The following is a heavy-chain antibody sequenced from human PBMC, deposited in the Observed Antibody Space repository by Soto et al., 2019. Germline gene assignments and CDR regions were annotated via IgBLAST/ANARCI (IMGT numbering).Heavy chain of an antibody. CDR3: AKDIKGVYYYDSSGYFAY. Sequence: HGCCLRISCAASGFTVDDYAMHWVRQAPGNGLEWVSGISWNSGSIGYADSVKGRFTISRDNAKNSLYLQMKSLRAEDTALYYCAKDIKGVYYYDSSGYFAYWGQGTLVTVSS. D-gene: IGHD3-22*01. V-gene: IGHV3-9*01. CDR2: ISWNSGSI. J-gene: IGHJ4*02. CDR1: GFTVDDYA.